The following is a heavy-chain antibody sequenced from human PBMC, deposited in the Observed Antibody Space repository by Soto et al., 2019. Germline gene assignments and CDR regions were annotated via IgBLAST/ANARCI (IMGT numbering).Heavy chain of an antibody. V-gene: IGHV4-31*03. CDR2: IYYSGST. D-gene: IGHD2-2*02. CDR1: GGSISSGGYY. Sequence: SETLSLTCTVSGGSISSGGYYWSWIRQHPGKGLEWIGYIYYSGSTYYNPSLKSRVTISVDTSKNQFSLKLSSVTAADTAVYYCAREASERYCSSTSCYRRGSYYYYYGMDVWGKGTTVTVSS. J-gene: IGHJ6*04. CDR3: AREASERYCSSTSCYRRGSYYYYYGMDV.